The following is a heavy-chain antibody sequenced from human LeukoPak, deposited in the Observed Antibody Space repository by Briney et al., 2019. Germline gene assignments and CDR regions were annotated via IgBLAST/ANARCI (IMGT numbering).Heavy chain of an antibody. J-gene: IGHJ5*02. CDR2: INPSGGST. D-gene: IGHD2-2*01. CDR3: ARGIVVVPAPFDP. V-gene: IGHV1-46*01. CDR1: GYTFTSYG. Sequence: ASVKVSCKASGYTFTSYGISWVRQAPGQGLEWMGIINPSGGSTSYAQKFQGRVTMTRDMSTSTVYMELSSLRSEDTAVYYCARGIVVVPAPFDPWGQGTLVTVSS.